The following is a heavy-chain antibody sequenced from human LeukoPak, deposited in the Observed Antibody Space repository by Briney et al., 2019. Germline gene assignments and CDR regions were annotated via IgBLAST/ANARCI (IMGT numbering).Heavy chain of an antibody. CDR1: GYTFTGYY. CDR2: INPNSGDI. J-gene: IGHJ6*03. CDR3: ARDGRPAAIYDYYYYMDV. Sequence: ASVKVSCKASGYTFTGYYIHWVRQAPGQGLEWMGWINPNSGDIYYAQKFQGRVTMTRDTSISTAYMELSRLRSDDTAVYYCARDGRPAAIYDYYYYMDVWGKGTTVTISS. V-gene: IGHV1-2*02. D-gene: IGHD2-2*01.